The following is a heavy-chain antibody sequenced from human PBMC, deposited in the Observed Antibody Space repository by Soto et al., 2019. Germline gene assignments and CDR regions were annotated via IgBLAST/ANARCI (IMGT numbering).Heavy chain of an antibody. D-gene: IGHD6-19*01. CDR1: GFTFSSYA. CDR3: AESPEGWVAVAGTVRRENYYYYYGMDV. Sequence: EVQLLESGGGLVQPRGSLRLSCAASGFTFSSYAMSWVRQAPGKGLEWVSAISGSGGSTYYADSVKGRFTISRDNSKNTLSVQMNSLRAEDTAVYYCAESPEGWVAVAGTVRRENYYYYYGMDVWGQGTTVTVSS. V-gene: IGHV3-23*01. CDR2: ISGSGGST. J-gene: IGHJ6*02.